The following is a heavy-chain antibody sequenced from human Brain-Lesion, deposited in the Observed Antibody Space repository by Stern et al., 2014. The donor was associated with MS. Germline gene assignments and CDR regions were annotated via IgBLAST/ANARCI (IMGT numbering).Heavy chain of an antibody. J-gene: IGHJ6*02. V-gene: IGHV1-2*02. CDR1: GYIFTGYY. Sequence: VQLVESGAEVKKPGASVKVSCKTSGYIFTGYYIHWVRQAPGPGLEWMAWINPNTGGTTYAQKFQGRVTMSRDTSISTAYVELSSLTSDDTAVYYCARDQRGITIFGVVTDYYYLGMDVWGQGTTVTVSS. D-gene: IGHD3-3*01. CDR2: INPNTGGT. CDR3: ARDQRGITIFGVVTDYYYLGMDV.